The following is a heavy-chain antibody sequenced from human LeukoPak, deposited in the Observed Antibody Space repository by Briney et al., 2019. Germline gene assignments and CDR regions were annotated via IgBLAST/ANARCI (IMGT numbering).Heavy chain of an antibody. CDR3: ARILDHYDFPNNWFDP. J-gene: IGHJ5*02. CDR2: ISSSGGIT. D-gene: IGHD3-22*01. Sequence: GSLRLSCAASGFTFSNYGMIWIRQAPGKGLEWVSAISSSGGITYYADSVKGRFTISRDNSKNTLYLQMNSLRGEDTAVYYCARILDHYDFPNNWFDPWGQGTLVTVSS. V-gene: IGHV3-23*01. CDR1: GFTFSNYG.